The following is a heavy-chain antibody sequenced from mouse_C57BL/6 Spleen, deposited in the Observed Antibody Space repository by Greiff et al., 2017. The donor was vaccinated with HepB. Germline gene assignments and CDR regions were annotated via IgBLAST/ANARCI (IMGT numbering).Heavy chain of an antibody. V-gene: IGHV5-15*01. J-gene: IGHJ1*03. CDR2: ISNLAYSI. CDR3: ARHRGGSSYDWYFDV. Sequence: EVHLVESGGGLVQPGGSLKLSCAASGFTFSDYGMAWVRQAPRKGPEWVAFISNLAYSIYYADTVTGRFTISRENAKNTLYLEMSSLRSEDTAMYYCARHRGGSSYDWYFDVWGTGTTVTVSS. CDR1: GFTFSDYG. D-gene: IGHD1-1*01.